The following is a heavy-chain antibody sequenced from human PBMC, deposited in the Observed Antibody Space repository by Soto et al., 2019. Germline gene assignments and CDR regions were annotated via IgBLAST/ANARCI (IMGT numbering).Heavy chain of an antibody. J-gene: IGHJ1*01. D-gene: IGHD2-21*02. CDR2: IYHSGST. CDR3: ARGAVVTPEYFQH. CDR1: GGSISSYY. V-gene: IGHV4-59*01. Sequence: SETLSLTCTVSGGSISSYYWSWIRQPPGKGLEWIGYIYHSGSTNYNPSLKSRVTISVDTSKNQFSLKLSSVTAADTAVYYCARGAVVTPEYFQHWGQGTLVTSPQ.